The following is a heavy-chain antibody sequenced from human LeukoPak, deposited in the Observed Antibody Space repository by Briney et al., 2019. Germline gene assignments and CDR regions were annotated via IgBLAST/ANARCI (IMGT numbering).Heavy chain of an antibody. CDR2: IYTSGST. J-gene: IGHJ4*02. CDR1: GGSFSGYY. V-gene: IGHV4-4*07. CDR3: ARDRYYYDSSGYLFDY. D-gene: IGHD3-22*01. Sequence: SETLSLTCAVYGGSFSGYYWSWIRQPAGKGLEWIGRIYTSGSTNYNPSLKSRVTMSVDTSKNQFSLKLSSVTAADTAVYYCARDRYYYDSSGYLFDYWGQGTLVTVSS.